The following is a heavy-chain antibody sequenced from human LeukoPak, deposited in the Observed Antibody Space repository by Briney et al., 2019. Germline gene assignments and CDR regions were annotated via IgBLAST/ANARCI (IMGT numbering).Heavy chain of an antibody. CDR2: IYSGGST. D-gene: IGHD7-27*01. J-gene: IGHJ4*02. Sequence: GGSLRLSCAASGFTVSSNYMSWVRQAPGEGLEWPSVIYSGGSTYYADSVKGRFTILRDNSKNTMYLQMNSLRAEDTAVYYCAKAEAWGSNTYYFDYWGQGTLATVSS. V-gene: IGHV3-53*01. CDR3: AKAEAWGSNTYYFDY. CDR1: GFTVSSNY.